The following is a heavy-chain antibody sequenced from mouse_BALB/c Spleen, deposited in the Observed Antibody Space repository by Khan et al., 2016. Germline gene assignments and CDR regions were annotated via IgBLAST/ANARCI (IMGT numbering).Heavy chain of an antibody. D-gene: IGHD2-3*01. CDR2: ISPGNGDI. Sequence: QVQLQQSDAELVKPGASVKISCKASGYTFTDHAIHWVKQKPEQGLEWIGSISPGNGDIEYNEKFQGKATLTADKSSSTAYLQLNSLTSEDYAVYFCKGYYEAYWGKGTLVTVSA. CDR1: GYTFTDHA. V-gene: IGHV1S53*02. J-gene: IGHJ3*01. CDR3: KGYYEAY.